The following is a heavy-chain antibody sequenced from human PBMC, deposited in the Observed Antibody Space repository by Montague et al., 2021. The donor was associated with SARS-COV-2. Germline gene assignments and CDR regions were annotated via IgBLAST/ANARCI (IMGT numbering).Heavy chain of an antibody. J-gene: IGHJ4*02. Sequence: SLRLSCAASGFTVSSYALHWVRQAPGKGLEWVAVISYDVSNQYYSYSXXGLFTISRDNSKNTLYLQMNSLRAEDTAVYYCARGEYDILTGYSSLANSYFDYWGQGTLVTVSS. V-gene: IGHV3-30-3*01. CDR2: ISYDVSNQ. CDR3: ARGEYDILTGYSSLANSYFDY. D-gene: IGHD3-9*01. CDR1: GFTVSSYA.